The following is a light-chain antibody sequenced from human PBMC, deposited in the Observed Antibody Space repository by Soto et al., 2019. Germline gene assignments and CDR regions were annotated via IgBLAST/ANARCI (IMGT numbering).Light chain of an antibody. CDR1: QSISSY. V-gene: IGKV1-39*01. Sequence: DIQMTQSPSSLSASVGDRVTITCRASQSISSYLNWYQQKPGKAPKLLIYAASSLQSGVPSRFSGSGSATDFTLNISSLQPEYFATYYCQQSYSTPPFTFGQGTKLEIK. CDR2: AAS. CDR3: QQSYSTPPFT. J-gene: IGKJ2*01.